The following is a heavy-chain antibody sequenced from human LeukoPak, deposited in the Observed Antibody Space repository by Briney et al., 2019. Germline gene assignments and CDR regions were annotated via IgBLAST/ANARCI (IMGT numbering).Heavy chain of an antibody. CDR2: IFYSGST. CDR3: ASPSPAFDP. V-gene: IGHV4-39*07. J-gene: IGHJ5*02. Sequence: SETLSLTCTVSGGSLRSSSYYWGWIRQPPGKGLEWLGSIFYSGSTSYNPSLKSRVSISVDTSKNQFYLRLSSVTAADTAVYYCASPSPAFDPWGQGTLVTVSS. CDR1: GGSLRSSSYY.